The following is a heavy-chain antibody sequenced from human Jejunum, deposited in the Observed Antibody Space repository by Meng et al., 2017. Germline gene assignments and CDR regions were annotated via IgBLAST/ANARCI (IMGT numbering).Heavy chain of an antibody. D-gene: IGHD3-9*01. J-gene: IGHJ4*02. CDR1: EFSLSNDSVG. V-gene: IGHV2-5*02. CDR3: AHADVLTGYGNFDY. CDR2: IYWDDDK. Sequence: QNTLTESGTSLVKPTQTLPQPCTFPEFSLSNDSVGVGWIRQPPGEALEWLALIYWDDDKRYSPSLKSRLTITKDTSKNQVVLTMTSMDPVDTATYYCAHADVLTGYGNFDYWGQGTLVTVSS.